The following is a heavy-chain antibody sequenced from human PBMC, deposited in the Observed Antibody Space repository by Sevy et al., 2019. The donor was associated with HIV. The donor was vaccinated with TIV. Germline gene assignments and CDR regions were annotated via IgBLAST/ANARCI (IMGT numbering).Heavy chain of an antibody. CDR3: AGALYDSSGSFDALDI. J-gene: IGHJ3*02. V-gene: IGHV3-23*01. CDR1: GFNFNNAW. D-gene: IGHD3-22*01. Sequence: GGSLRLSCVASGFNFNNAWMSWVRQAPGKGLEWVSTIFRGGDGTYYADSVKGRFTISRDNSKDTVYLQLSSLRADDTAVYYCAGALYDSSGSFDALDIWGQGTMVTVSS. CDR2: IFRGGDGT.